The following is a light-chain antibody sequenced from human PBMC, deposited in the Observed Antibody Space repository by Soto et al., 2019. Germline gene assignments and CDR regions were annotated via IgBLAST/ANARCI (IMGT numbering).Light chain of an antibody. V-gene: IGLV2-11*01. CDR1: SSDVGGYNY. Sequence: QSVLTQPRSVSGSPGQSVTISCTGTSSDVGGYNYVSWYQQHPGKAPKLMIYDVSKRPSGVPDRFSGSKSGNTASLTISGLQAEDEADYYCCSYAGSYNGDVFGTGTKLTVL. CDR2: DVS. J-gene: IGLJ1*01. CDR3: CSYAGSYNGDV.